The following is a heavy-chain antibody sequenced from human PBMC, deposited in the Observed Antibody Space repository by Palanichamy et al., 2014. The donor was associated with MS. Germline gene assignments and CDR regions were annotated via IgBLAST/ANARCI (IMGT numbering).Heavy chain of an antibody. CDR2: INPRGRST. CDR3: ARGGDYYGSGTYHWFDP. Sequence: QVQLVQSGAEVKKPGASVKVSCKASGHTFTTYYMHWVRQAPGHGLEWMGMINPRGRSTTYAQKFQGRVTMTGDTSTNTVYMELSSLRSEDTAVYYCARGGDYYGSGTYHWFDPWGQGTLVTVSS. CDR1: GHTFTTYY. V-gene: IGHV1-46*01. D-gene: IGHD3-10*01. J-gene: IGHJ5*02.